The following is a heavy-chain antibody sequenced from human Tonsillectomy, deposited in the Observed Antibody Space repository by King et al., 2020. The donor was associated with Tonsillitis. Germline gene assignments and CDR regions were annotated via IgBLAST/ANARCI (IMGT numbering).Heavy chain of an antibody. CDR3: AGYSYSSSWYEGY. V-gene: IGHV4-39*01. J-gene: IGHJ4*02. D-gene: IGHD6-13*01. Sequence: QLQESGPGLVKPSETLSLTCTVSGGSISSSSYYGGWSLHPPGKGLEWIGRIYYSGSTYYNPSLKSRVTISVDTSKNQFSLKLSSVTAADTAVYYCAGYSYSSSWYEGYWGQGTLVTVSS. CDR1: GGSISSSSYY. CDR2: IYYSGST.